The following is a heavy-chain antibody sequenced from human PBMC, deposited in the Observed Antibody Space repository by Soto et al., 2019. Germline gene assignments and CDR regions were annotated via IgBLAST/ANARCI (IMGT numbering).Heavy chain of an antibody. CDR3: ARSSGPDLYYFDY. CDR1: GGSISSGDYY. D-gene: IGHD3-22*01. J-gene: IGHJ4*02. CDR2: IYYSGST. V-gene: IGHV4-30-4*01. Sequence: QVQLQESGPGLVKPSQTLSLTCTVSGGSISSGDYYWSWIRQPPGKGLEWIGYIYYSGSTYYNPSLKSRVTISVDTSKSQFSLKLSSVTAADTAVYYCARSSGPDLYYFDYWGQGTLVTVSS.